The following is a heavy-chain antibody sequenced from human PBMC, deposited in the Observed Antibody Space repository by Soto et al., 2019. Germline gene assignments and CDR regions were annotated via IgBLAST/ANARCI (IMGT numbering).Heavy chain of an antibody. D-gene: IGHD1-26*01. CDR3: ARGPHRAGGYYGMDV. Sequence: TSETLSLTCAVYGGSFSGYYWSWIRQPPGKGLEWIGEISHSGSTNYNPSLKSRVTISVDTSKNQFSLKLSSVTAADTAVYYCARGPHRAGGYYGMDVWGQGTTVTVSS. J-gene: IGHJ6*02. CDR2: ISHSGST. CDR1: GGSFSGYY. V-gene: IGHV4-34*01.